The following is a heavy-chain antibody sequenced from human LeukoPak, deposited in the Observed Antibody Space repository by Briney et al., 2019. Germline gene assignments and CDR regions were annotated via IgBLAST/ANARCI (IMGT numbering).Heavy chain of an antibody. CDR1: GFTFSSYS. CDR3: ARDSGWYGGFDY. Sequence: PGGSLRLSCAASGFTFSSYSMNWVRQAPGKGLEWVSSISSSSSYIYYADSVKGRFTISRDNAKNSLYLQMNSLRAEDTAVYYCARDSGWYGGFDYWGQGTLVTVSS. V-gene: IGHV3-21*01. J-gene: IGHJ4*02. CDR2: ISSSSSYI. D-gene: IGHD6-19*01.